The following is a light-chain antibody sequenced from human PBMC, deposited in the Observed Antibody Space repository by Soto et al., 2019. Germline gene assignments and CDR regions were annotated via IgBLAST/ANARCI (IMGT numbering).Light chain of an antibody. CDR3: QQYYNTQT. V-gene: IGKV4-1*01. CDR2: WAS. J-gene: IGKJ1*01. Sequence: IGMTQSPDAVAVSLVERATVKFKSSQSILLTANHKNCLAWFQQKPGHPPKLLIYWASIRESGVPDRFSGGGSGTDFTLTINNVQAEDVAVYYCQQYYNTQTFGQGTKVDIK. CDR1: QSILLTANHKNC.